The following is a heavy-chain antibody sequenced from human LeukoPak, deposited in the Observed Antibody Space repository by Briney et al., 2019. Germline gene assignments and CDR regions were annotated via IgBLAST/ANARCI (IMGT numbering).Heavy chain of an antibody. CDR2: IKSKTDGGTT. J-gene: IGHJ4*02. D-gene: IGHD3-22*01. CDR3: TTDSLGLYYYDRSGYCFDY. Sequence: GGSLRLSCAASGFTFSNAWMSWVRQAPGKGLEWVGRIKSKTDGGTTDYAAPVKGRFTISRDDSKNTLFLQMNSLKTEDTAVYYCTTDSLGLYYYDRSGYCFDYWGQGTLVTVSS. CDR1: GFTFSNAW. V-gene: IGHV3-15*01.